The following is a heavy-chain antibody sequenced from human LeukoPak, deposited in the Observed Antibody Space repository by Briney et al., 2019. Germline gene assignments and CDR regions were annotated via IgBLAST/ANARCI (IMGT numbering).Heavy chain of an antibody. J-gene: IGHJ4*02. CDR1: GVSISSSNYY. Sequence: TASETLSLTCTVSGVSISSSNYYWGWIRQPPGKGLEWIGSVYYTGSTYYNPSLKSRVTISVDTSKNQFSLKLNSVAAADTAVYYCARPGYSSGPYYFDYWGQGTLVTVSS. CDR2: VYYTGST. D-gene: IGHD5-18*01. V-gene: IGHV4-39*01. CDR3: ARPGYSSGPYYFDY.